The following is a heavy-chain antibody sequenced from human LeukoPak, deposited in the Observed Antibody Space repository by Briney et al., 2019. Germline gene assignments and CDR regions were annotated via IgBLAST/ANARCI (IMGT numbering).Heavy chain of an antibody. CDR2: INHSGST. V-gene: IGHV4-34*01. D-gene: IGHD3-22*01. Sequence: SETLSLTCAVYGGSFSGYYWSWIRQPPGKGLEWIGEINHSGSTNYNPSLKSRVTISVDTSKNQFSLKPSSVTAADTAVYYCATYDSSGYYRYFDYWGQGTLVTVSS. CDR3: ATYDSSGYYRYFDY. J-gene: IGHJ4*02. CDR1: GGSFSGYY.